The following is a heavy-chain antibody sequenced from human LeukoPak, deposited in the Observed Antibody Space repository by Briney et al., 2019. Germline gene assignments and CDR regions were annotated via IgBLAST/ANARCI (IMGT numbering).Heavy chain of an antibody. CDR1: GDSISRYY. CDR3: ARLFPIFGVAEGAGFDY. J-gene: IGHJ4*02. Sequence: PSETLSLTCTVSGDSISRYYWTWIRQSPGKGLEWIGYIYSSGSTNYNPSLKSRVTMSVDTSKNQFSLKLSSVTAADTAVYYCARLFPIFGVAEGAGFDYWGQGTLVTVSS. D-gene: IGHD3-3*01. V-gene: IGHV4-59*08. CDR2: IYSSGST.